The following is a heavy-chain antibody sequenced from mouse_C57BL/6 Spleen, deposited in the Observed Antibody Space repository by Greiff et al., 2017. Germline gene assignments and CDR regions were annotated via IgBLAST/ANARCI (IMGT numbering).Heavy chain of an antibody. Sequence: EVQRVESGGGLVQPKGSLKLSCAASGFSFNTYAMNWVRQAPGKGLEWVARIRSKSNNYATYYAESVKDRFTISRDDSESMLYLQMNNLKTEDTAMYYCVRHDYSLAWFAYWGQGTLVTVSA. CDR2: IRSKSNNYAT. J-gene: IGHJ3*01. CDR3: VRHDYSLAWFAY. V-gene: IGHV10-1*01. D-gene: IGHD2-12*01. CDR1: GFSFNTYA.